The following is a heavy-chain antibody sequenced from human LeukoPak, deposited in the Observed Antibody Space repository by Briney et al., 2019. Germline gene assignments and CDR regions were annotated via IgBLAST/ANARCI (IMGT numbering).Heavy chain of an antibody. CDR2: IKQDGSEK. V-gene: IGHV3-7*01. J-gene: IGHJ4*02. CDR3: ARVRDDTLDY. Sequence: GGSLRLSCAASGCTFSSYWMSWVRQAPGKGLEWVANIKQDGSEKYYVDSVKGRFTISRDNAKNSLYLQMNSLRAEDTAVYYCARVRDDTLDYWGQGTLVTVSS. CDR1: GCTFSSYW. D-gene: IGHD5-24*01.